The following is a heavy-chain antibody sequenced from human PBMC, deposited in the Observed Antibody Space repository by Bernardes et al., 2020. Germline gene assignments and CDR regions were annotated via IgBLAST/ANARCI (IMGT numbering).Heavy chain of an antibody. V-gene: IGHV2-70*11. CDR2: IDWDDDK. CDR1: GFSLSTSGMC. CDR3: ARILPYSSGWYYFDY. Sequence: GPTLVKLTQTLTLTCTFSGFSLSTSGMCVSWIRQPPGKALEWLARIDWDDDKYYSTSLKTRLTISKDTSKTQVVLTMTNMDPVDTATYYRARILPYSSGWYYFDYWGQGTLVTVSS. J-gene: IGHJ4*02. D-gene: IGHD6-19*01.